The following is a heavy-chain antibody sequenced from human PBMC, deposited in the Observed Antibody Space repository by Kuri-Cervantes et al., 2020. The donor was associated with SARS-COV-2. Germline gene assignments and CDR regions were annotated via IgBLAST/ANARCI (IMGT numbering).Heavy chain of an antibody. V-gene: IGHV5-51*01. Sequence: GESLKISCKGSGYSFSSYWIAWVRQVPGKGLECMGIIYPGDSDTTYSPSFQGQVTISADKSISTAYLQWSSLKASDTAIYYCARLSITIFGALTAPSDSWGQGTLVTVSS. CDR1: GYSFSSYW. CDR2: IYPGDSDT. CDR3: ARLSITIFGALTAPSDS. D-gene: IGHD3-3*01. J-gene: IGHJ5*01.